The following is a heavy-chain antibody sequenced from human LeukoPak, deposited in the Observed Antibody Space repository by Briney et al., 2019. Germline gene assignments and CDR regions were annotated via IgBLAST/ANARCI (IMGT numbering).Heavy chain of an antibody. V-gene: IGHV4-39*01. J-gene: IGHJ4*02. CDR3: ASLTVVPAAQFDY. D-gene: IGHD2-2*01. CDR2: IYYSGST. CDR1: GGSISSSSYY. Sequence: PSETLSLTCTVSGGSISSSSYYWGWIRQPPGKGLEWIGGIYYSGSTYYNPSLKSRVTISVDTSKNQFSLKLSSVTAADTAVYYCASLTVVPAAQFDYWGQGTLVTVSS.